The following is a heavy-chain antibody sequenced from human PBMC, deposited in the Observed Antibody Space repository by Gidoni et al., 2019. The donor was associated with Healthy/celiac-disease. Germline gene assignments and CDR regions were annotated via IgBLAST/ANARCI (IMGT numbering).Heavy chain of an antibody. J-gene: IGHJ4*02. CDR2: MSYDGSNK. Sequence: QVQLVESGGGVVQPGRSLRLSCAASGFTFSSYAMHWVRQAPGKGLEWGAVMSYDGSNKYYADSVKGRFTISRDNSKNTLYLQMNSLRAEDTAVYYCALNSSSSTGIDYWGQGTLVTVSS. CDR3: ALNSSSSTGIDY. CDR1: GFTFSSYA. D-gene: IGHD6-13*01. V-gene: IGHV3-30-3*01.